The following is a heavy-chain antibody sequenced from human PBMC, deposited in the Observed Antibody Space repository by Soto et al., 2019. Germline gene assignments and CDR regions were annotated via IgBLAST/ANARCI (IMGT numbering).Heavy chain of an antibody. Sequence: QVQLQQSGPGLVKPSQTLSLTCAISGDSVSSNSAAWNWIRQSPSRVLEWLGRTYYRSKWYNDYAVTVKTRRTINPDTSKNQFSLQLNSVTPEDTAVYYCARGYSSSWSLLFDYWGQGTLVTVSS. CDR3: ARGYSSSWSLLFDY. J-gene: IGHJ4*02. D-gene: IGHD6-13*01. V-gene: IGHV6-1*01. CDR1: GDSVSSNSAA. CDR2: TYYRSKWYN.